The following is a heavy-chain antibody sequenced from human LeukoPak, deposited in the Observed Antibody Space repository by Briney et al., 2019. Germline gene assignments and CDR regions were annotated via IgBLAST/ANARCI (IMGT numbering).Heavy chain of an antibody. CDR2: VYSGGST. CDR1: GFTVSSTY. D-gene: IGHD2-21*02. V-gene: IGHV3-53*01. J-gene: IGHJ6*04. CDR3: ARHPDCGGDGVCYYGMDV. Sequence: GGSLRLSCAASGFTVSSTYMSWVRQAPGKGLEWVSVVYSGGSTYYADSVKGRFTISRDNSKNTLYLQMNSLRAEDTAVYYRARHPDCGGDGVCYYGMDVWGKGTTVTVSS.